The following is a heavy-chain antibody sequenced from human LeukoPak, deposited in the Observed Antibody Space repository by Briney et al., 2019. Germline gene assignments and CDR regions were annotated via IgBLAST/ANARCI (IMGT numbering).Heavy chain of an antibody. CDR2: IYSSGTT. Sequence: SETLSLTCSVSGGSVSHYYWSWIRQPPGKGLEWIGYIYSSGTTSYNPSLKSRVTISVDTSKNQFSLRLSSVTAADTAVYYCARSYSNYRGDKVDYWGQGTLVTISS. CDR3: ARSYSNYRGDKVDY. V-gene: IGHV4-4*08. D-gene: IGHD4-11*01. J-gene: IGHJ4*02. CDR1: GGSVSHYY.